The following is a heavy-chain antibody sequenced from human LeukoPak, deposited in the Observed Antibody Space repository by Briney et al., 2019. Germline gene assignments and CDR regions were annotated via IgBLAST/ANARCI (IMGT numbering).Heavy chain of an antibody. CDR2: INWNGGST. CDR1: GFTFDDYG. D-gene: IGHD6-13*01. V-gene: IGHV3-20*04. CDR3: ARPPGGQQLGGGAY. Sequence: GGSLRLSCAASGFTFDDYGMSWVRQAPGKGLEWVSGINWNGGSTGYADSVKGRFTISRDNARNSLYLHMNSLRAEDTALYYCARPPGGQQLGGGAYWGQGTLVTVSS. J-gene: IGHJ4*02.